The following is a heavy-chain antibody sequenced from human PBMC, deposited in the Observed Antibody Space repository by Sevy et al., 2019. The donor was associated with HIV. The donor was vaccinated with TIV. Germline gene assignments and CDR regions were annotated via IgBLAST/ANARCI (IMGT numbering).Heavy chain of an antibody. Sequence: GGSLRLSCAASGFIFNSYTMNWVRQAPGKGLEWVSSISGHGGSTYYADSVKGRFTISGDNFKNTLDLQMNGLRGEDTAVYYCAGGFWSGFDYWGHGTLVTVSS. J-gene: IGHJ4*01. CDR3: AGGFWSGFDY. D-gene: IGHD3-3*01. CDR1: GFIFNSYT. V-gene: IGHV3-23*01. CDR2: ISGHGGST.